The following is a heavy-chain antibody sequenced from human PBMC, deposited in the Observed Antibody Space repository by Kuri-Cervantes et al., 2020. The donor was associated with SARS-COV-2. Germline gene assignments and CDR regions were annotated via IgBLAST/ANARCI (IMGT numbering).Heavy chain of an antibody. V-gene: IGHV3-30-3*01. CDR3: ASITGEGY. D-gene: IGHD7-27*01. Sequence: GGSLRLSCAASGFTFSSYAMHWVRQAPGKGLEWVAVISYDGSNKYYADSVKGRFTISRDNSKNTLYLQMNSLGPEDTAVYYCASITGEGYWGQGTLVTVSS. CDR1: GFTFSSYA. CDR2: ISYDGSNK. J-gene: IGHJ4*02.